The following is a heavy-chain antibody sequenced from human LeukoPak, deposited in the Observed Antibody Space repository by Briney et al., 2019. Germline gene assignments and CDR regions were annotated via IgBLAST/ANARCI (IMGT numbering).Heavy chain of an antibody. D-gene: IGHD1-26*01. CDR3: ARGQGAIVPQVGKNWFDP. CDR1: GFTLTSYS. V-gene: IGHV3-7*01. Sequence: PGGSLKLSCAASGFTLTSYSMSWVRQAPGKGLEWVASMKQDGSDEYNVDSVKGRFTISRDNAKNSLYLQMNSLGAEDTAVYYCARGQGAIVPQVGKNWFDPWGQGTRVIVSS. CDR2: MKQDGSDE. J-gene: IGHJ5*02.